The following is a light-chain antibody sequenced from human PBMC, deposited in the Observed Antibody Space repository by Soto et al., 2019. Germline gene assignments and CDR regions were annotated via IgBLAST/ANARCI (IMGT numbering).Light chain of an antibody. CDR3: QHYANWPLT. CDR2: GAS. V-gene: IGKV3-20*01. J-gene: IGKJ4*01. CDR1: QSVSSNY. Sequence: EIVLTQSPGTLSLSPGERATLSCRASQSVSSNYLAWYQQKPGQAPRLLIYGASSRATGIPDRFSGSGSGTDFTLTITSLQSEDFAVYYCQHYANWPLTFGGGTKVESK.